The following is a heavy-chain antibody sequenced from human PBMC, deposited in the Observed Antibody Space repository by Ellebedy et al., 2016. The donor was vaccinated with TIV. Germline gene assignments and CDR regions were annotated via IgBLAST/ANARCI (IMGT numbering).Heavy chain of an antibody. CDR1: GFTFSPYA. CDR3: AKDRTSGDGYWVFDS. CDR2: LVGSGA. D-gene: IGHD2-21*02. J-gene: IGHJ4*02. Sequence: PGGSLRLSCAASGFTFSPYAMAWVRQAPGKGLEWVPGLVGSGAEKYADSVKGRFTISRDNSKRTVDLQMRSVRAEDTAVYFCAKDRTSGDGYWVFDSWGQGTMVSVSS. V-gene: IGHV3-23*01.